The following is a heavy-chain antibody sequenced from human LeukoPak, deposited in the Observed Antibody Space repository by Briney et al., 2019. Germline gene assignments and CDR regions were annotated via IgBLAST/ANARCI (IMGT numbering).Heavy chain of an antibody. V-gene: IGHV3-30*04. CDR3: ARAPMTTELDY. CDR1: GFTLSSYA. J-gene: IGHJ4*02. Sequence: GGSLRLSCAASGFTLSSYAMHWVRQAPGKGLEWVAVISYDGSNKYYADSVRGRFTISRDNSKNTLYLQMNSLRAEDTAVYYCARAPMTTELDYWGQGTLVTVSS. D-gene: IGHD4-11*01. CDR2: ISYDGSNK.